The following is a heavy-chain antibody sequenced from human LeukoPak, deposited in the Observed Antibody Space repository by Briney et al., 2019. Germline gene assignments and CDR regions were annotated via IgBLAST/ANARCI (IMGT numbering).Heavy chain of an antibody. V-gene: IGHV4-34*01. CDR1: GGSFSGYY. Sequence: PSETLSLTCAAYGGSFSGYYWSWIRQPPGKGLEWIGEINHSGSTNYNPSLKSRVTISVDTSKNQFSLKLSSVTAADTAVYYCASKSYFDYWGQGTLVTVSS. CDR3: ASKSYFDY. CDR2: INHSGST. J-gene: IGHJ4*02.